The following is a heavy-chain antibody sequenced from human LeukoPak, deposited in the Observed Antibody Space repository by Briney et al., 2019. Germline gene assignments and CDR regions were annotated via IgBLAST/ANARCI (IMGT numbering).Heavy chain of an antibody. Sequence: PGGSLRLSCAASGFTFSSYSMNWVRQAPGKGLEWVSSISSSSSYIYYADSVKGRFTISRDNAKNSLYLQMNSLRAEDTAVYYCARDWGSSRGFYYYYMDVWGKGTTVTVSS. CDR3: ARDWGSSRGFYYYYMDV. D-gene: IGHD6-13*01. CDR2: ISSSSSYI. V-gene: IGHV3-21*01. J-gene: IGHJ6*03. CDR1: GFTFSSYS.